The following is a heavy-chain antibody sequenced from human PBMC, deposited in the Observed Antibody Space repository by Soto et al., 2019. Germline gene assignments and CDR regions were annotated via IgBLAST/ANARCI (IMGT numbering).Heavy chain of an antibody. V-gene: IGHV4-31*03. CDR1: GYFIGAGGYY. J-gene: IGHJ5*02. D-gene: IGHD6-19*01. Sequence: QIELQESGPGLVKPSQTLSLTCFVSGYFIGAGGYYWSWIRHHPGEGLEWIGSFYSSGSIIYNPSLRSRVSITGDMSTNQFSMSLTSVTAADTARYYCARMYSSGSGWFHPWGQGTLVTLSS. CDR3: ARMYSSGSGWFHP. CDR2: FYSSGSI.